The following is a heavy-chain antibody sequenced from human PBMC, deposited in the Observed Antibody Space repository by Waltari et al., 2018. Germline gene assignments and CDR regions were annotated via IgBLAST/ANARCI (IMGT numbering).Heavy chain of an antibody. CDR2: SNPSGDT. Sequence: QVQLQQWGAGLLKPPETLSLTCAVYGGSFRDYSWSWVRQPPGKGLEWIGESNPSGDTNDNPALKSRVTISVDTSKTQFSLRLSSVTAADTAVYYCVRAFMVTTFSALRYHDYYGMDVWGQGTAVTVSS. V-gene: IGHV4-34*01. CDR3: VRAFMVTTFSALRYHDYYGMDV. J-gene: IGHJ6*02. D-gene: IGHD4-17*01. CDR1: GGSFRDYS.